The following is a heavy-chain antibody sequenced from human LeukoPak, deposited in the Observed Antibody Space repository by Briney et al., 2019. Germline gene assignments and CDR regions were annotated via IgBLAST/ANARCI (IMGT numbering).Heavy chain of an antibody. J-gene: IGHJ4*02. Sequence: GGSLRLSCAASGFTFSSYWMLWVRQAPGKGLVWVSRINSDGSSTSYADSVTGRFTISRDNAKNTLYLQMNSLRAEDTAVYYCARVERRGSYFDYWGQGTLVTVSS. CDR2: INSDGSST. CDR1: GFTFSSYW. D-gene: IGHD3-10*01. V-gene: IGHV3-74*01. CDR3: ARVERRGSYFDY.